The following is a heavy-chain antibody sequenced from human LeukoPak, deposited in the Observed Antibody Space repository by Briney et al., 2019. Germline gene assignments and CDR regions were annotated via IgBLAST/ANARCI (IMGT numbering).Heavy chain of an antibody. CDR2: FYISGST. CDR3: AREACWFGAWGYFDY. J-gene: IGHJ4*02. V-gene: IGHV4-61*02. CDR1: GGSIMSDSYY. D-gene: IGHD3-10*01. Sequence: PSETLSLTCTVSGGSIMSDSYYWNWIRQPAGKGLEWIGRFYISGSTNYNPSLKSRVIISVDTSKNQFSLKLSSVTAADTAVYYCAREACWFGAWGYFDYWGQGTLVTVSS.